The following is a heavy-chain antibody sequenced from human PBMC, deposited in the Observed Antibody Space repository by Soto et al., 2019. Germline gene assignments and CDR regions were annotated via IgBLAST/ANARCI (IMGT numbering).Heavy chain of an antibody. D-gene: IGHD3-3*01. Sequence: EAQLLESGGGLVQPGGSLRLSCDASRFTFSTFAMSWVRQAPGQGLEWVSVISGSGGFTYYADSVKGRFTISRDNSKNPLFLQMNSLRVEDTAVYYCAKRGITIFGVVTNYYSGVDVWGQGTTVTVSS. CDR2: ISGSGGFT. CDR1: RFTFSTFA. V-gene: IGHV3-23*01. CDR3: AKRGITIFGVVTNYYSGVDV. J-gene: IGHJ6*02.